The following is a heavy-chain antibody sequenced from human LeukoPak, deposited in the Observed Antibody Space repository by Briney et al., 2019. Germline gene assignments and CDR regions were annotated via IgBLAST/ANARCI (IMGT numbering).Heavy chain of an antibody. J-gene: IGHJ4*02. CDR3: AKENGGAVTTYVDY. V-gene: IGHV3-23*01. D-gene: IGHD4-17*01. Sequence: VQWGGSLRLSCAASEFTFSSYAIGWVRQAPGKGLEWVSAISGSGGRTYYADSVKGRFTISRDNSKNTLYLQMNSLRAEDTAVYYCAKENGGAVTTYVDYWGQGALVTVSS. CDR1: EFTFSSYA. CDR2: ISGSGGRT.